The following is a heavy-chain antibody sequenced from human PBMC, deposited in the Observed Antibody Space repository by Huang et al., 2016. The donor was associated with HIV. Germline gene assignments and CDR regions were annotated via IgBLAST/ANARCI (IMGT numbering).Heavy chain of an antibody. Sequence: QVQLVESGGGVVQPGRSLRLSCAAFGFTFNKFDMDWVRQAPGKVLEWVAIISYDGRSKYHADSVKCRFTISRDNSKNTVYLQMNSLRVEDTAVYYCAKDGRGSGTYYDYFEYWGQGTLVTVSS. CDR1: GFTFNKFD. V-gene: IGHV3-30*18. J-gene: IGHJ4*02. CDR3: AKDGRGSGTYYDYFEY. CDR2: ISYDGRSK. D-gene: IGHD1-26*01.